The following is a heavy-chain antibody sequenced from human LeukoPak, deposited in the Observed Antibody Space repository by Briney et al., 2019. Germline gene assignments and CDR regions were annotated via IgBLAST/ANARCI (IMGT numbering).Heavy chain of an antibody. Sequence: ASVKVSCKASGYTFTSYGISWVRQAPGQGLEWMGWISAYNGNTNYAQKLQGRVTMTTDTSTSTAYVELRSLRSDDTAVYYCARHSGYSSGWYPYWDQGTLVTVSS. CDR1: GYTFTSYG. D-gene: IGHD6-19*01. J-gene: IGHJ4*02. CDR3: ARHSGYSSGWYPY. V-gene: IGHV1-18*01. CDR2: ISAYNGNT.